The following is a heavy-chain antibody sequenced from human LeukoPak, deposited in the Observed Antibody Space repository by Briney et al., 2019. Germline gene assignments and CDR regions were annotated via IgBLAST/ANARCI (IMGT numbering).Heavy chain of an antibody. CDR3: ARGKDGVWAFDI. CDR2: INSDGSGT. CDR1: GFTFSRYW. V-gene: IGHV3-74*01. D-gene: IGHD3-16*01. Sequence: GGSLRLSCGASGFTFSRYWMHWVRQAPGMGLVWVSRINSDGSGTTYADSVKGRVTISRDNAKNTLYLQMNSLRAEDAAVYYCARGKDGVWAFDIWGQGRMVTVSS. J-gene: IGHJ3*02.